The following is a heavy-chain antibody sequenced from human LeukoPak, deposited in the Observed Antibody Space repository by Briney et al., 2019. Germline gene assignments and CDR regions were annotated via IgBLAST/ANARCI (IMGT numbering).Heavy chain of an antibody. Sequence: GGSLRLSCAASGFTFSSYSMNWVRQAPGKGLEWVSYISSSSSTIYYADSVKGRFTISRDNAKNSLYLQMNSLRTEDTAVYYCARSTIFGVVILDYWGQGTLVTVSS. J-gene: IGHJ4*02. V-gene: IGHV3-48*01. CDR1: GFTFSSYS. CDR3: ARSTIFGVVILDY. D-gene: IGHD3-3*01. CDR2: ISSSSSTI.